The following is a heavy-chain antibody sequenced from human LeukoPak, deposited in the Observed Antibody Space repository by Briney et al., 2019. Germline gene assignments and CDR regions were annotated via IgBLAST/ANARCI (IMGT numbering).Heavy chain of an antibody. CDR1: GDSISSGDYY. J-gene: IGHJ4*02. CDR3: ATQNYDSPTVLDY. V-gene: IGHV4-61*02. Sequence: SETLSLTCTVSGDSISSGDYYWSWIRQPAGKGLEWIGRISSSGSTNYNPSLKSRVTISVDTSKNQFSLKLSSVTAADTALYYCATQNYDSPTVLDYWGQGTLVTVSP. CDR2: ISSSGST. D-gene: IGHD3-22*01.